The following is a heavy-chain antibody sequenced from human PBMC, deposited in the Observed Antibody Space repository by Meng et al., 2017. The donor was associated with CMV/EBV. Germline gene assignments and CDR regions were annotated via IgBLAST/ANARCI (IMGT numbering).Heavy chain of an antibody. CDR2: IYTSAST. CDR3: ARHGDTAMVVGIDY. CDR1: GGPLSSYY. J-gene: IGHJ4*02. Sequence: GQLTEPGPDVGKLSGTWSLPCTLSGGPLSSYYWSWIRQPAGKGLEWIGRIYTSASTNYNPSLKSRVTMSVDTSKNQFSLKLSSVTAADTAVYYGARHGDTAMVVGIDYWGQGPLVTVSS. V-gene: IGHV4-4*07. D-gene: IGHD5-18*01.